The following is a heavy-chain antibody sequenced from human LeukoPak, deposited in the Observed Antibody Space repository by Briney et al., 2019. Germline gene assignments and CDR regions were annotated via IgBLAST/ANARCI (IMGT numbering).Heavy chain of an antibody. CDR2: ISSSSSYI. J-gene: IGHJ4*02. Sequence: GGSLRLSCAASGFTFSSYSMNWVRQAPGKGLEWVSSISSSSSYIYYADSVKGRFTISRDNAKNSLYLQMNSLRAEDTAVYYCAKEVEFLEWLPRGGYYFDYWGQGTLVTVSS. CDR1: GFTFSSYS. D-gene: IGHD3-3*01. V-gene: IGHV3-21*01. CDR3: AKEVEFLEWLPRGGYYFDY.